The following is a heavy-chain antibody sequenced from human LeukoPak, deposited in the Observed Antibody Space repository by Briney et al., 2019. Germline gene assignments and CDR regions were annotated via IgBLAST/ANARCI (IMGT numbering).Heavy chain of an antibody. CDR3: ARDSDSGYGPFAS. V-gene: IGHV3-53*01. D-gene: IGHD5-12*01. Sequence: PGGSLRPSCAASGFTVSNNYMSWVRQAPGKGLEWVSVIHSGGTTNYADSVQARFTISRDNSKTTVYLHMNSLRAEDTAVYYCARDSDSGYGPFASWGQGTLVTVSS. J-gene: IGHJ4*02. CDR1: GFTVSNNY. CDR2: IHSGGTT.